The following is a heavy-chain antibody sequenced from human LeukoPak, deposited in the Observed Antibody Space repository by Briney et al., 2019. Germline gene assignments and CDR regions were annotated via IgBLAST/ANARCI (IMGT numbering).Heavy chain of an antibody. Sequence: PGGSLRLSCSASGFTFSSYAMHWVRQAPGKGLEYVSAISSNGGSTYYAVSVKGRFTISRDNSKNTLYLQMSSLRAEDTAVYYCALLRYSFYGMDVWGKGTTVTVSS. V-gene: IGHV3-64D*06. CDR2: ISSNGGST. CDR3: ALLRYSFYGMDV. CDR1: GFTFSSYA. J-gene: IGHJ6*04. D-gene: IGHD3-9*01.